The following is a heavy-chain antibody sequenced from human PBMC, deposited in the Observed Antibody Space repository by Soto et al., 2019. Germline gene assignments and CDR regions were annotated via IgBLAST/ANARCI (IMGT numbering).Heavy chain of an antibody. CDR2: IYWNDDK. CDR1: GFSLRTSGVG. V-gene: IGHV2-5*01. CDR3: AHRLNSSGWYRTPYYFDY. J-gene: IGHJ4*02. Sequence: QITLKESGPTLVKPTQTLALTCTFSGFSLRTSGVGVGWIRQPPGKALEWLALIYWNDDKRYSPSLKSRLTITKDTSKNQVVLTMTNMDPVDTATYYCAHRLNSSGWYRTPYYFDYWGQGTLVTVSS. D-gene: IGHD6-19*01.